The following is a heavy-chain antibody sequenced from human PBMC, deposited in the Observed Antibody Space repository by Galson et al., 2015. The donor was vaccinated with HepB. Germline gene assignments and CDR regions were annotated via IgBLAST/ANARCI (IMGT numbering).Heavy chain of an antibody. CDR1: GGSFSGYY. CDR3: ARGGVVPAASTNLAVNNWFDP. CDR2: INHSGST. J-gene: IGHJ5*02. V-gene: IGHV4-34*01. Sequence: ETLSLTCAVYGGSFSGYYWSWIRQPPGKGLEWIGEINHSGSTNYNPSLKSRVTISVDTSKNQFSLKLSSVTAADTAVYYCARGGVVPAASTNLAVNNWFDPWGQGTLVTVSS. D-gene: IGHD2-2*01.